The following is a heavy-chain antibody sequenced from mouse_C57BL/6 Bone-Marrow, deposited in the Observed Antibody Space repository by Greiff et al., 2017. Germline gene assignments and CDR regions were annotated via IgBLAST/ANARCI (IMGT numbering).Heavy chain of an antibody. Sequence: EVQLQESGPGLVKPSQSLSLPCSVTGYSITSGYYWNWIRQFPGNKLEWMGYISYDGSNNYNPSLKNRISITRDTSKNQFFLKLNSVTTEDTATYYCAREAWYFDVWGTGTTVTVSS. J-gene: IGHJ1*03. CDR3: AREAWYFDV. CDR1: GYSITSGYY. CDR2: ISYDGSN. V-gene: IGHV3-6*01.